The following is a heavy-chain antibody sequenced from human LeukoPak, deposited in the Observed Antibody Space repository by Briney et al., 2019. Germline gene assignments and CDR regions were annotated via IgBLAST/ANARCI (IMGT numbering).Heavy chain of an antibody. Sequence: GGSLRLSCAASGFTFRSYAVHWVRQAPGKGLEWVAVISYEGSNKYYADSVKGRFTISRDNSKNTLYLQMNSLRPEDTAVYYCARDPVAVAGTYAFDIWGQGTMVTVSS. CDR3: ARDPVAVAGTYAFDI. CDR1: GFTFRSYA. CDR2: ISYEGSNK. D-gene: IGHD6-19*01. V-gene: IGHV3-30-3*01. J-gene: IGHJ3*02.